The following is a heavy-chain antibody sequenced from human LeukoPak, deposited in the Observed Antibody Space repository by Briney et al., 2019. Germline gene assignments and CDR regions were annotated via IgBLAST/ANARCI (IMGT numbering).Heavy chain of an antibody. D-gene: IGHD6-6*01. CDR1: GFTVSSNY. CDR3: ARAVVASRIFYFDY. CDR2: IYPGGTT. Sequence: PGGSLRLSCAASGFTVSSNYVSWVRQAPGKGLEWVSVIYPGGTTYYADSVKGRFTISRDNSKNTLYLQMNSLTAEDTAVYYCARAVVASRIFYFDYWGQGTLVTVSS. V-gene: IGHV3-53*01. J-gene: IGHJ4*02.